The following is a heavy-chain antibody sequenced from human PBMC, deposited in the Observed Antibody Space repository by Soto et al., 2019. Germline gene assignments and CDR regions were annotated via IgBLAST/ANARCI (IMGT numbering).Heavy chain of an antibody. CDR2: ISSSSSTI. J-gene: IGHJ4*02. V-gene: IGHV3-48*02. D-gene: IGHD3-22*01. CDR3: ARDYYYDSSGYSRPYSTAPKPRNV. CDR1: GFTFSSYS. Sequence: GGSLRLSCAASGFTFSSYSMNWVRQAPGKGLEWVSSISSSSSTIYYADSVKGRFTISRDNAKNSLYLQMNSLRDEDTAVYYCARDYYYDSSGYSRPYSTAPKPRNVWGQGTRVTVSS.